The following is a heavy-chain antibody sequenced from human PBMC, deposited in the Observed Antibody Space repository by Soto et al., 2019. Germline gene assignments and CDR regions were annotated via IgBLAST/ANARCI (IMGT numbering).Heavy chain of an antibody. D-gene: IGHD3-22*01. J-gene: IGHJ6*02. CDR1: GFTVRSNY. Sequence: GGSLRLSCAASGFTVRSNYMSWVRQAPGKGLEWVSVIYSGGSTYYAGFVKGRFTISRDNSKNTLYLQMNSLRAEDTAVYYCAVDSSGSRYYYYGMDVWGQGTTVTVSS. CDR3: AVDSSGSRYYYYGMDV. CDR2: IYSGGST. V-gene: IGHV3-66*01.